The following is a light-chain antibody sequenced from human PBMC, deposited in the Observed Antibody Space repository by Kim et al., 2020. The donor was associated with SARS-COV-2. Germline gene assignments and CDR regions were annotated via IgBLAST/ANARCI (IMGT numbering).Light chain of an antibody. CDR2: WAS. CDR3: QQYYSTPPT. V-gene: IGKV4-1*01. J-gene: IGKJ1*01. Sequence: DIVMTQSPDSLAVSLGERATINCKSSQSVLYSSNNKNYLAWYQQKPGQPPKLLIYWASTRESVVPDRFSGSGSGTDFTLTISSLQAEDVAVYYCQQYYSTPPTFGQGTKVHIK. CDR1: QSVLYSSNNKNY.